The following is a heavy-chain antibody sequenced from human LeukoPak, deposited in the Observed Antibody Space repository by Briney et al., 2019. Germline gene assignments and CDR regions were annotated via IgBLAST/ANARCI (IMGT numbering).Heavy chain of an antibody. J-gene: IGHJ5*02. CDR1: GYTSTRYG. V-gene: IGHV1-18*01. CDR3: ARDSIYYGSGSYLWFDP. CDR2: ISGYNGNT. D-gene: IGHD3-10*01. Sequence: ASVTDYSMAPGYTSTRYGISWVRPAPGQGLEWMGWISGYNGNTNYAEKLQGRVTMTTDTSTSTVYMELRSLRSDDTAVYYCARDSIYYGSGSYLWFDPWGQGTVATVS.